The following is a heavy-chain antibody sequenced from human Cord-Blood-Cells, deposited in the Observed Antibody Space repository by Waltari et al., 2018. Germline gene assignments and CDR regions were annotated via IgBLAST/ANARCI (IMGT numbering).Heavy chain of an antibody. CDR2: IIPIFGTA. CDR3: ASSRNYYDSSGYYYFDY. J-gene: IGHJ4*02. Sequence: QVQLVQSGAEGKKPGSSVKVSCTASGGTFSSYAISWVRQAPAQGLEWMGGIIPIFGTANYAQKFQGRVTITADESTSTAYMELSNLRSEDTAVYYCASSRNYYDSSGYYYFDYWGQGTLVTVSS. V-gene: IGHV1-69*01. D-gene: IGHD3-22*01. CDR1: GGTFSSYA.